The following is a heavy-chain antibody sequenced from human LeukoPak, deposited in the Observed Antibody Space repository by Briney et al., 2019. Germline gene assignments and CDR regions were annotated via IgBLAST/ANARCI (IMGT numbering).Heavy chain of an antibody. CDR1: GGSISSYY. D-gene: IGHD3-10*01. J-gene: IGHJ6*02. CDR2: IYYSGST. V-gene: IGHV4-59*08. CDR3: ARLGDPYGSGSLQIYYYGMDV. Sequence: NPSETLSLTCTVSGGSISSYYWSWIRQPPGKGLEWIGYIYYSGSTNHNPSLKSRVTISVDTSKNQFSLKLSSVTAADTAVYYCARLGDPYGSGSLQIYYYGMDVWGQGTTVTVSS.